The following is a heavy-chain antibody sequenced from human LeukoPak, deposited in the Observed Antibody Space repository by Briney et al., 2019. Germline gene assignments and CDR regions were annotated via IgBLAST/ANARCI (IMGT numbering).Heavy chain of an antibody. D-gene: IGHD5-24*01. CDR2: ISGSGGST. CDR3: AGIRGRWLQLWY. CDR1: GFTFSSYA. J-gene: IGHJ4*02. V-gene: IGHV3-23*01. Sequence: QPGGSLRLSCAASGFTFSSYAMSWVRQAPGKGLEWVSAISGSGGSTCYADSVKGRFTIFRDNSKNTLYLQMNSLRAEDTAVYYCAGIRGRWLQLWYWGQGTLVTVSS.